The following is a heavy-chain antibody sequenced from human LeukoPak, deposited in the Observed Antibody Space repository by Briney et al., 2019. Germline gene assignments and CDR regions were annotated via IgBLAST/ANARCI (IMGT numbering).Heavy chain of an antibody. J-gene: IGHJ4*02. D-gene: IGHD2-15*01. CDR3: ARDCCSGGSCYCDY. Sequence: GGSLRLSCVTSGFTFSNYGMHWVRQAPGMGLEWVAFIRYDGNTNYYADSVKGRFTISRDNSKNTLYLQMNSLRAEDTAVYYCARDCCSGGSCYCDYWGQGTLVTVSS. V-gene: IGHV3-30*02. CDR1: GFTFSNYG. CDR2: IRYDGNTN.